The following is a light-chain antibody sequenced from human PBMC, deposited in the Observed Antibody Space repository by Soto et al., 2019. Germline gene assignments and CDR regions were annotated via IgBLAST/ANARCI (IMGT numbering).Light chain of an antibody. CDR2: GAS. Sequence: DIQMTQSPSSLSASVGDRVTITCRASHTITDFLSWYQERPGKAPKQLIYGASTLQDGVPSRFIGSGSATNFTLTISSLLRDDFATYYCQQTYSVPWTFGQGTKV. CDR1: HTITDF. V-gene: IGKV1-39*01. J-gene: IGKJ1*01. CDR3: QQTYSVPWT.